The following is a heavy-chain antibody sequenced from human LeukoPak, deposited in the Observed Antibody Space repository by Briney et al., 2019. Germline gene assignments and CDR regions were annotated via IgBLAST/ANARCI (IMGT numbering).Heavy chain of an antibody. D-gene: IGHD6-13*01. Sequence: GGSLRLSCAASGFSFSTDWMSWVRQAPGKGLEWVANIKQDGSDKYYVDSVKGRFTISRDNAKNSLYLQMNSLRAEDTAVYKCARGFIGAAGFFDYWGQGTLVTVSS. V-gene: IGHV3-7*01. J-gene: IGHJ4*02. CDR3: ARGFIGAAGFFDY. CDR1: GFSFSTDW. CDR2: IKQDGSDK.